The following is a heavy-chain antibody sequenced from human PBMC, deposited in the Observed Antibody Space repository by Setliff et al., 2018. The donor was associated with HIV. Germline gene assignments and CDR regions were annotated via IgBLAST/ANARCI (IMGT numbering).Heavy chain of an antibody. CDR1: GFTFSTYA. Sequence: ETLRLSCAASGFTFSTYAMHWVRQAPGKGLEHVSAISNTGGNTYYADSVKGRFTISRDNSKNTLYLQMGSLRAEDMAVYYCARVAAGHCSSGTCYFDYWGQGTQVTVSS. CDR2: ISNTGGNT. J-gene: IGHJ4*02. CDR3: ARVAAGHCSSGTCYFDY. D-gene: IGHD2-15*01. V-gene: IGHV3-64*02.